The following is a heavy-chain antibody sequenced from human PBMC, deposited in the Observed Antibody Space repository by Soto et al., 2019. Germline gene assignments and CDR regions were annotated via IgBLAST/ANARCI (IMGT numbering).Heavy chain of an antibody. CDR3: ASGRYDASGYNPSLDY. J-gene: IGHJ4*02. V-gene: IGHV1-45*02. CDR1: GNTFTYVY. CDR2: TTPFNGNN. Sequence: GASVKVSCKGSGNTFTYVYLHWVRKAHGQALEWMGWTTPFNGNNKYAQKFQDRVTFTGDTSLNTAYMELSSLRSDDTAMFYCASGRYDASGYNPSLDYWGQGSLVTVSS. D-gene: IGHD3-22*01.